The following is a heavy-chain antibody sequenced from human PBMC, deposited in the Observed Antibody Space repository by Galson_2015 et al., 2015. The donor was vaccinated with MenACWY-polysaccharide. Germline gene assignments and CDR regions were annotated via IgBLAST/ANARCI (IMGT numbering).Heavy chain of an antibody. Sequence: SLRLSCAASGFTFSSYAMSWVRQAPGKGLEWVSAITGSGGSTYHVDSVKGRFTISRDNSNNALYLQMNGLRAEDTAVYYCAKRARVVVAVWYGMDVWGQGTTVTVSS. D-gene: IGHD2-15*01. CDR1: GFTFSSYA. J-gene: IGHJ6*02. V-gene: IGHV3-23*01. CDR3: AKRARVVVAVWYGMDV. CDR2: ITGSGGST.